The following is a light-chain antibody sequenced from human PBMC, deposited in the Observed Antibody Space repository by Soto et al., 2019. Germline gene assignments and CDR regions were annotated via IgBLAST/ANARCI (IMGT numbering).Light chain of an antibody. CDR2: EVT. Sequence: QSVLTQPASVSGSPGQSITMSCTGTSSNVGGYNYVSWYQQYPGKAPKLMIFEVTNRPSGVSDRFSGSKSGNTASLTISGLHAEDEADYYCSSFTSSNTWLFGGGTKLTVL. V-gene: IGLV2-14*01. CDR3: SSFTSSNTWL. CDR1: SSNVGGYNY. J-gene: IGLJ3*02.